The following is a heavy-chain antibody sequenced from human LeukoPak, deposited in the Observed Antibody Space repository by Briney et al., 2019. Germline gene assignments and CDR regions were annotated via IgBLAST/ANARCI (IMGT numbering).Heavy chain of an antibody. J-gene: IGHJ3*01. D-gene: IGHD2-21*02. CDR1: GFSISDYY. Sequence: GGSLRPSCAASGFSISDYYMSWIRQAPGKGLEWVSYITNSGITRDYTDSVKGRFTISRDNAKNSLYLQMNSLRAEDTAVYYCARDLYAAYCGGDCYPSDAFDVWGQGTVVTVSS. CDR2: ITNSGITR. V-gene: IGHV3-11*04. CDR3: ARDLYAAYCGGDCYPSDAFDV.